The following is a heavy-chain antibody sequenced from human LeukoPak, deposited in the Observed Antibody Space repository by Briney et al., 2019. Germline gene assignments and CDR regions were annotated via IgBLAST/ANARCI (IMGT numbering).Heavy chain of an antibody. J-gene: IGHJ6*03. V-gene: IGHV1-2*02. D-gene: IGHD3-10*01. Sequence: PRASVTVSCKASGYTFTSYYMHWVRQAPGQGLERMGWISAYNGNTNYAQKLQGRVTITRDTSISTAYMELSRLRSDDTAVYYCARGCGSGSYPYYYYYYMDVWGKGTTVTVSS. CDR2: ISAYNGNT. CDR1: GYTFTSYY. CDR3: ARGCGSGSYPYYYYYYMDV.